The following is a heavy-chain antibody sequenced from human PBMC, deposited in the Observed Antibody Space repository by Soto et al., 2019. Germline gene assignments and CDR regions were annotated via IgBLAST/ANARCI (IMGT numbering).Heavy chain of an antibody. D-gene: IGHD6-19*01. J-gene: IGHJ4*02. CDR3: ARAPEGSGWSILPFFDY. V-gene: IGHV1-18*01. Sequence: QVQLVQSGAEVKKPGASVKVSCKASGYTFTSYGISWVRQAPGQGLEWMGWISAYNGNTNYAQKLQGRVTMTTDTSTSTAYMELKSQRSDDTAVYYCARAPEGSGWSILPFFDYWGQGTLVTVSS. CDR1: GYTFTSYG. CDR2: ISAYNGNT.